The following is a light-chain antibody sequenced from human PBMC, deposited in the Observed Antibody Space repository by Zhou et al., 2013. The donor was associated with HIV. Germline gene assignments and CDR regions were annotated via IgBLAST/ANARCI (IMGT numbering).Light chain of an antibody. CDR2: MTS. J-gene: IGKJ3*01. V-gene: IGKV2-28*01. Sequence: DIVMTQSPLSLPVTPGEPASISCRSSQSLLHISGYNYLDWYLQKPGQSPQLLIYMTSYRASGVPDRFSGSGSGTDFTLKISRVEAEDVGVYYCMSALRTPVFGPGTRVDIK. CDR1: QSLLHISGYNY. CDR3: MSALRTPV.